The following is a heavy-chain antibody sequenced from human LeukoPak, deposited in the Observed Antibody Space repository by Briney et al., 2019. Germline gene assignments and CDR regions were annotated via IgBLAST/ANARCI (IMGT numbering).Heavy chain of an antibody. D-gene: IGHD3-22*01. CDR2: IYTSGTT. J-gene: IGHJ5*02. Sequence: SETLSLTCTVSGDSISSYYWNWIRQPAGKGLEWIGRIYTSGTTNYNPSLKSRVTMSVDTSKNQFSLNLSSVTAADAAVYYCARQGRRYYYDSSGPKIFDPWGQGTLVTVSS. V-gene: IGHV4-4*07. CDR3: ARQGRRYYYDSSGPKIFDP. CDR1: GDSISSYY.